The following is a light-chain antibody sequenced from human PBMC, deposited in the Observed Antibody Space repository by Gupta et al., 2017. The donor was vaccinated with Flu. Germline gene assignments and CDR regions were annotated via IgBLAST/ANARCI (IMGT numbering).Light chain of an antibody. CDR3: KQSLQTPRT. CDR1: QVCQHTNKKIY. J-gene: IGKJ5*01. Sequence: TPERPATNCNSSRQVCQHTNKKIYLDWYLQKPGQSPQLLIYLASNRASGVPDRFSGSGSGTDFTIKISRVEAEDVGVYYCKQSLQTPRTFGQGTPVEIK. CDR2: LAS. V-gene: IGKV2-28*01.